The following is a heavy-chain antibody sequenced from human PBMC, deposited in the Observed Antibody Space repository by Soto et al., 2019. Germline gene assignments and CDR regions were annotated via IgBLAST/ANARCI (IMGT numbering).Heavy chain of an antibody. CDR1: GFTFSSYG. CDR2: ISYDGSNK. CDR3: AKDHSMDTPAGDRRDYSSGMDV. J-gene: IGHJ6*02. D-gene: IGHD5-18*01. V-gene: IGHV3-30*18. Sequence: SGGSLRLSCAASGFTFSSYGMHWVRQAPGKGLEWVAVISYDGSNKYYADSVKGRFTISRDNSKNTLYLQMNSLRAEDTAVCYCAKDHSMDTPAGDRRDYSSGMDVWGQGTTVTVSS.